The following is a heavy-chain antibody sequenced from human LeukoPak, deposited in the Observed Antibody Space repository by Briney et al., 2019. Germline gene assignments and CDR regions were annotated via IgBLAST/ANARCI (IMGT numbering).Heavy chain of an antibody. J-gene: IGHJ4*02. Sequence: SETLSLTCTVSGGSISSGSYYWSWIRQPAGKGLEWIGRIYTSGSTNYNPSLQSRVTISVDTSKNQFSLKLSSVTAADTAVYYCAREAVEPAAIFDYWGQGTLVTVSS. V-gene: IGHV4-61*02. CDR2: IYTSGST. D-gene: IGHD2-2*01. CDR1: GGSISSGSYY. CDR3: AREAVEPAAIFDY.